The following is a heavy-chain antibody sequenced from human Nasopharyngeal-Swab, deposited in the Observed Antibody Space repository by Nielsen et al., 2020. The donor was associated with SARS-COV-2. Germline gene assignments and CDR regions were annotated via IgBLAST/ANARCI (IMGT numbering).Heavy chain of an antibody. V-gene: IGHV4/OR15-8*02. J-gene: IGHJ4*02. Sequence: SETLSLTCVVSGGSISNSQWWTWVRQPPGKGLEWIGEIYHGEYTNYNPSLKSRVTISADKSNNQFSLDLTSVTAADTAVYYCATRDPQPVWGQGTPVTVSS. CDR3: ATRDPQPV. CDR1: GGSISNSQW. D-gene: IGHD2-2*01. CDR2: IYHGEYT.